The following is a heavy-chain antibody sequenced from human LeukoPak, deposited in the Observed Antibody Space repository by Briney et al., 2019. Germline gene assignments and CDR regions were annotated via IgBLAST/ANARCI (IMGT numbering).Heavy chain of an antibody. Sequence: PSETLSLTCAVSGGSISSSNWWSWVRQSPGTGLEWIGEIYHSGSTNYNPSLESRVTISVDTSKNQFSLKLSSVTAADTAVYYCARAAVFGGWLDYWGQGTLVTVSS. J-gene: IGHJ4*02. CDR2: IYHSGST. V-gene: IGHV4-4*02. CDR1: GGSISSSNW. D-gene: IGHD6-19*01. CDR3: ARAAVFGGWLDY.